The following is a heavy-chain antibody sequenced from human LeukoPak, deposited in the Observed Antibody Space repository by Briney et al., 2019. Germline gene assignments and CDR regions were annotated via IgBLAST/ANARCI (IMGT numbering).Heavy chain of an antibody. CDR3: ARDSKEMATIDAFDI. D-gene: IGHD5-24*01. V-gene: IGHV4-34*01. CDR2: INHSGST. Sequence: SETLSLTCAVYGGSFSGYYWSWIRQPPGKGLEWIGEINHSGSTNYNPSLKSRVTISVDTSKNQFSLKLSSVTAADTAVYYCARDSKEMATIDAFDIWGQGTMVTVSS. CDR1: GGSFSGYY. J-gene: IGHJ3*02.